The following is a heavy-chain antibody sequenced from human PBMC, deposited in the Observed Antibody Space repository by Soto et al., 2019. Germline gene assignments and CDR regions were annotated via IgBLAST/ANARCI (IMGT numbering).Heavy chain of an antibody. J-gene: IGHJ4*02. CDR1: GFTFSSYG. Sequence: QVQLVDSGGGVVQPGRSLRLSCAASGFTFSSYGMHWVRQAPGKGLEWVAVISYDGSNKYYADSVKGRFTISRDNSKNTLYLQMNSLRAEDTAVYYCAKAVQGGFGELWNGYFDYWGQGTLVTVSS. D-gene: IGHD3-10*01. CDR3: AKAVQGGFGELWNGYFDY. V-gene: IGHV3-30*18. CDR2: ISYDGSNK.